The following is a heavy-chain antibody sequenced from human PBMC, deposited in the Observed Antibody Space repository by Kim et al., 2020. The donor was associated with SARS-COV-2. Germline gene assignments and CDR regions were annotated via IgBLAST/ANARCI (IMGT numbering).Heavy chain of an antibody. D-gene: IGHD5-18*01. CDR1: GGSISSSSYY. CDR3: ARQDTAMVIWFDP. Sequence: SETLSLTCTVSGGSISSSSYYWGWIRQPPGKGLEWIGSIYYSGSTYYNPSLKSRVTISVDTSKNQFSLKLSSVTAADTAVYYCARQDTAMVIWFDPWGQGTLVTVSS. J-gene: IGHJ5*02. CDR2: IYYSGST. V-gene: IGHV4-39*01.